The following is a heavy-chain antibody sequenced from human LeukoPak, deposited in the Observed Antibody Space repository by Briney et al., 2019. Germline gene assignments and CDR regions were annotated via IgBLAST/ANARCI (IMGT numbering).Heavy chain of an antibody. CDR3: ASGWYSYGNIYFDY. CDR2: IIPIFGTA. V-gene: IGHV1-69*13. J-gene: IGHJ4*02. D-gene: IGHD5-18*01. Sequence: SVKVSCKASGGTFSSYAISWVRQAPGQGLEWMRGIIPIFGTANYAQKFQGRVTITADESTSTAYMELSSLRSEDTAVYYCASGWYSYGNIYFDYWGQGTLVTVSS. CDR1: GGTFSSYA.